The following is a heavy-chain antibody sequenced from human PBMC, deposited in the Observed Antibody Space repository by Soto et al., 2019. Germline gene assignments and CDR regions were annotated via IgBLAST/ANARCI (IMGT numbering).Heavy chain of an antibody. D-gene: IGHD2-15*01. J-gene: IGHJ4*02. CDR2: IQSGGST. V-gene: IGHV3-66*01. CDR3: ARVAPSCSCPGY. CDR1: GFTVSSNY. Sequence: EVQLVESGGGLVQPGGSLRLSCAASGFTVSSNYMSWVRQAPGKGLEWVSVIQSGGSTYYADSVKGRFSISRDNSKNTLYLHMNSLRAEDTAVYYCARVAPSCSCPGYWGQGTLVTVSS.